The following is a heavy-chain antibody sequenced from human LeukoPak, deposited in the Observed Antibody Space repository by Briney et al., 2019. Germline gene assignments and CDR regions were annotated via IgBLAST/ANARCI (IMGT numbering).Heavy chain of an antibody. CDR2: IYTSGST. CDR3: ARGFESYGMTGMDV. D-gene: IGHD5-18*01. CDR1: GGSISSGSYY. V-gene: IGHV4-61*02. J-gene: IGHJ6*03. Sequence: PSETLSLTCTVSGGSISSGSYYWSWIRQPAGKGLEWIGRIYTSGSTNYNPSLKSRVTISVDTSKNQFSLKLSSVTAADTAVYYCARGFESYGMTGMDVWGKGTTVTVSS.